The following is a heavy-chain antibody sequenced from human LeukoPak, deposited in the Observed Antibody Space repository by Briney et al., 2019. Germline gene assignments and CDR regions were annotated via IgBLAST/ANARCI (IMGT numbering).Heavy chain of an antibody. CDR1: GYSFTSYW. V-gene: IGHV5-51*01. Sequence: GESLKISCKGSGYSFTSYWIGWARQMPGKGLEWMGIIYPGDSDTRYSPSFQGQVTISADKSISPAYLQWSSLKASDTAMYYCARLDPPLDDYGDYGYFDYWGQGTLVTVSS. CDR2: IYPGDSDT. D-gene: IGHD4-17*01. CDR3: ARLDPPLDDYGDYGYFDY. J-gene: IGHJ4*02.